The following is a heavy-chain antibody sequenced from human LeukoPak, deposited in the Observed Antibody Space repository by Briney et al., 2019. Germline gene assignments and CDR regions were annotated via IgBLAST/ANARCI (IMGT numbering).Heavy chain of an antibody. CDR1: GFTFSNAW. CDR3: TTWYSSGWYSPGVDY. V-gene: IGHV3-15*01. D-gene: IGHD6-19*01. Sequence: GGSLRLSCAASGFTFSNAWMSWVRQAPGKGLEWVGCIKSKTDGGTTDYAAPVKGRFTISRDDSKNTLYLQMNSLKTEDTAVYYCTTWYSSGWYSPGVDYWGQGTLVTVSS. CDR2: IKSKTDGGTT. J-gene: IGHJ4*02.